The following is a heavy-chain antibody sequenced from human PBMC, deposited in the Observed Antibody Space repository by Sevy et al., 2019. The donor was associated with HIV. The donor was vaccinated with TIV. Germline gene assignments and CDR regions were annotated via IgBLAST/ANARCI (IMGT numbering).Heavy chain of an antibody. D-gene: IGHD3-22*01. CDR1: GYMFIAYY. CDR2: INPNSGDT. J-gene: IGHJ4*02. V-gene: IGHV1-2*02. Sequence: ASVKVSCKASGYMFIAYYIHWVRQAPGEGLEWMGWINPNSGDTNYAQKFHGRVTMTRDTSINTAYMELSRLRSDDTAVYSCARVLYYDSSAYYFDYWGQGTLVTVSS. CDR3: ARVLYYDSSAYYFDY.